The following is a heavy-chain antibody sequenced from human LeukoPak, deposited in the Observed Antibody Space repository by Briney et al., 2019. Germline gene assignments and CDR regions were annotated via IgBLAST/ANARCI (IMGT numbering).Heavy chain of an antibody. D-gene: IGHD6-19*01. Sequence: ASVKVSCKASGYTFSSYGITWVRQAPGQGLEWMGWISVYNGDTNYAQKVQSRVTMTTDTSTTTAYMELRSLRPDDTAVYYCARAGTSGWQPFDYWGRGTLVTVSS. CDR1: GYTFSSYG. CDR2: ISVYNGDT. J-gene: IGHJ4*02. V-gene: IGHV1-18*01. CDR3: ARAGTSGWQPFDY.